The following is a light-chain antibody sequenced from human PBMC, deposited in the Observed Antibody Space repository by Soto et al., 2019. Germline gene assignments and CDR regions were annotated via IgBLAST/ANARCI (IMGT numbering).Light chain of an antibody. V-gene: IGKV3-15*01. CDR3: QQYHNWHPVT. CDR1: QSVSIS. CDR2: GAS. J-gene: IGKJ4*01. Sequence: EILMTQSPSTLAVSPGERATLSCRASQSVSISLAWYQQKPGQAPRLLIYGASTRATGIPARFSGSGSGTEFTLTISSLQSEDFAVYYCQQYHNWHPVTFGGGTKVDIK.